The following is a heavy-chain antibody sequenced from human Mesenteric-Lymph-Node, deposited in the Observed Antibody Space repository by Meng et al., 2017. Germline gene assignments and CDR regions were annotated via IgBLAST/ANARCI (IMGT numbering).Heavy chain of an antibody. D-gene: IGHD3-3*01. Sequence: GGSLRLSCRASGYSFTDYWIGWVRQVPGKGLEWMGIIFPEDSDFRYGPSFQGRVTISVDKSINTAYLQWSSLQASDTAMYYCARRLRFFAGYYDHWGQGTLVTVSS. J-gene: IGHJ4*02. CDR2: IFPEDSDF. V-gene: IGHV5-51*01. CDR3: ARRLRFFAGYYDH. CDR1: GYSFTDYW.